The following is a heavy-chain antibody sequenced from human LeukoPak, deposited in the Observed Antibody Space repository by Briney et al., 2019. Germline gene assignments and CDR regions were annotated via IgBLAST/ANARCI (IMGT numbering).Heavy chain of an antibody. CDR1: GGSISSGGYY. CDR3: ASYPGYCSSTSCYTGENQTDYYFDY. J-gene: IGHJ4*02. CDR2: IYYSGST. D-gene: IGHD2-2*02. Sequence: SETLSLTCTVSGGSISSGGYYWSWFRQHPGKGLEWIGYIYYSGSTYYNPSLKSRVTISVDTSKNQFSLKPSSVTAADTAVYYCASYPGYCSSTSCYTGENQTDYYFDYWGQGTLVTVSS. V-gene: IGHV4-31*03.